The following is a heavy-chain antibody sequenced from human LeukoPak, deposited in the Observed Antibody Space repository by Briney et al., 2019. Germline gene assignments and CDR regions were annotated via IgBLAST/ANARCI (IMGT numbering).Heavy chain of an antibody. CDR2: INAGNGNT. CDR3: ARGEGSYQTMYNWFDP. D-gene: IGHD1-26*01. CDR1: GYTLTELS. Sequence: GASVKVSCKVSGYTLTELSMHWVRQAPGKGLEWMGWINAGNGNTKYSQKFQGRVTITRDTSASTAYMELSSLRSEDTAVYYCARGEGSYQTMYNWFDPWGQGTLVTVSS. J-gene: IGHJ5*02. V-gene: IGHV1-3*01.